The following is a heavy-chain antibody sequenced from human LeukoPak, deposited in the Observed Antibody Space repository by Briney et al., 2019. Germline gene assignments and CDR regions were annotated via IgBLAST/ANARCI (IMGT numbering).Heavy chain of an antibody. D-gene: IGHD2-15*01. CDR3: AIGPSPGGGNEIDY. Sequence: PGGSLRLSCAASGFTFSSYWMSWVRQAPGKGLEWVANIKQDGSEKYYVDSVKGRFTISRDNAKNSLYLQMNSLRAEDTAVYYCAIGPSPGGGNEIDYWGQGTLVTVSS. CDR1: GFTFSSYW. V-gene: IGHV3-7*05. J-gene: IGHJ4*02. CDR2: IKQDGSEK.